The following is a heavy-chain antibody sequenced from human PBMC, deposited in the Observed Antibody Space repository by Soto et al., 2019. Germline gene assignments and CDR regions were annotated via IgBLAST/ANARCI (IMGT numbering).Heavy chain of an antibody. J-gene: IGHJ4*03. D-gene: IGHD1-7*01. CDR3: ERETGENWTYEAH. Sequence: SETLSLTXRVSGAYISDFSRSWIQQPDGKGLEWIGRITINGNTQKNPSLKSRVTMSIDTSRNHFSLNLQSATAADTALSYCERETGENWTYEAHWGPGTLVTVSS. CDR1: GAYISDFS. V-gene: IGHV4-4*07. CDR2: ITINGNT.